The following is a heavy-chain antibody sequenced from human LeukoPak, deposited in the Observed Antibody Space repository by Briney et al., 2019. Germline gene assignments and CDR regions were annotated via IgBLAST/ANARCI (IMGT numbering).Heavy chain of an antibody. Sequence: SQTLSLTCTVSGGSISSGSYYWSWIRQPAGKGLEWIGRIYTSGSTNYNPSLKSRVTISVDTSKNQFSLKLSSVTAADTAVYYCARGRYYGSGSSFDPWGQGTLVTVSS. CDR2: IYTSGST. CDR1: GGSISSGSYY. V-gene: IGHV4-61*02. CDR3: ARGRYYGSGSSFDP. D-gene: IGHD3-10*01. J-gene: IGHJ5*02.